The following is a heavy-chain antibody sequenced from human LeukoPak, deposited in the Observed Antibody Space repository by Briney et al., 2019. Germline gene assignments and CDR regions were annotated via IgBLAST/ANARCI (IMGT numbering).Heavy chain of an antibody. Sequence: PGGSLRLSCAASGFTFSSYAMSWVRQAPGKGLEWVSAISGSGGSTYYAGSVKGRFTISRDNSKNTLYLQMNSLRAEDTAVYYCAKDIEWGYSNSEPVFDYWGQGTLVTVSS. J-gene: IGHJ4*02. CDR1: GFTFSSYA. V-gene: IGHV3-23*01. CDR2: ISGSGGST. D-gene: IGHD4-11*01. CDR3: AKDIEWGYSNSEPVFDY.